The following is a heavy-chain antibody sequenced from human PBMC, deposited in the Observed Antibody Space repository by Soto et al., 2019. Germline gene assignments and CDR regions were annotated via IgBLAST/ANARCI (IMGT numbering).Heavy chain of an antibody. CDR3: ARVPRYCSSTSCYLLFDY. CDR1: GYTFTSYD. CDR2: MNPNSGNT. Sequence: QVQLVQSGAEVKKPGASVKVSCKASGYTFTSYDINWVRQATGQGLEWMGWMNPNSGNTGYAQKFQGRVTMTRNTSISTAYMELSSLRSEDTAVYHCARVPRYCSSTSCYLLFDYWGQGTLVTVSS. J-gene: IGHJ4*02. D-gene: IGHD2-2*01. V-gene: IGHV1-8*01.